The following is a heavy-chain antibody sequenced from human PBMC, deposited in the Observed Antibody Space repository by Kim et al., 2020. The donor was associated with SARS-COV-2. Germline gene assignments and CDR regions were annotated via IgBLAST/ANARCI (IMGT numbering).Heavy chain of an antibody. D-gene: IGHD5-18*01. J-gene: IGHJ6*02. V-gene: IGHV3-30*18. CDR3: AKGVRVQLWPGYYYGMDV. Sequence: GGSLRLSCAASGFTFSTYGMHWVRQAPGKGLEWVAVIRYDGSNKYYADSVKGRFTISRDNSKNTLYRQMNSLRAEDTAVYYCAKGVRVQLWPGYYYGMDVWGQGTTVTVSS. CDR1: GFTFSTYG. CDR2: IRYDGSNK.